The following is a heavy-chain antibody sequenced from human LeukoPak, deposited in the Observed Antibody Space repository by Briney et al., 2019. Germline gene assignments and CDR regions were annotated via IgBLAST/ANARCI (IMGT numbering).Heavy chain of an antibody. J-gene: IGHJ6*02. CDR2: VVYDGTNK. V-gene: IGHV3-30*02. Sequence: GGSLRLSCATPGFAFSSFGMHWVRQAPGRGPEWVAVVVYDGTNKYYADSVKGRFTISRDNSKNTLYLQMNSLRAEDMAVYYCAKDHVSMVRGGYFGLDVWGQGTTVTVS. CDR1: GFAFSSFG. D-gene: IGHD3-10*01. CDR3: AKDHVSMVRGGYFGLDV.